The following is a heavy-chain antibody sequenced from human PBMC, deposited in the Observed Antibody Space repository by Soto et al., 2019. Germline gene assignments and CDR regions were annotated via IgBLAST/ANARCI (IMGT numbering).Heavy chain of an antibody. V-gene: IGHV3-23*01. CDR2: ISGSGGST. J-gene: IGHJ5*02. D-gene: IGHD2-2*01. CDR1: GFTFSSYA. Sequence: PGGSLRLSCAASGFTFSSYAMSWVRQAPGKGLEWVSAISGSGGSTYYADSVKGRFTISRDNSKNTLYLQMNSLGAEDTAVYYCAKDREDIVVVPAALAGRFDPWGQGTLVTVSS. CDR3: AKDREDIVVVPAALAGRFDP.